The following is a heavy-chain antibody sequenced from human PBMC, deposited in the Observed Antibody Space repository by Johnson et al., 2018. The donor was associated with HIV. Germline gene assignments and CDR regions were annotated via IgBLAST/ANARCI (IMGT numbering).Heavy chain of an antibody. CDR2: IYSGGST. CDR1: GFTVSSNY. J-gene: IGHJ3*02. D-gene: IGHD3-22*01. CDR3: ARDSEWDYYYDSSGNAFDI. Sequence: VQLVESGGGLVQPGGSLRLSCAASGFTVSSNYMSWVRQAPGKGLEWVSVIYSGGSTYYADSVKGRFTISRDNSKNTLYLQMNSLRAEDTAVYYCARDSEWDYYYDSSGNAFDIWGQGTMVTVSS. V-gene: IGHV3-66*02.